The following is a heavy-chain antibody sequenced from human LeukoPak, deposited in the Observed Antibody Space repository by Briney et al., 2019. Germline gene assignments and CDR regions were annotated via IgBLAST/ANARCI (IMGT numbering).Heavy chain of an antibody. V-gene: IGHV4-59*08. CDR1: GGSISSYY. CDR2: IYYSGST. Sequence: TSETLSLTCTVSGGSISSYYWSWIRQPPGKGLEWIGYIYYSGSTNYNPSLKSRVTISVDTSKSQFSLKLSSVTAADTAVYYCARAGIQLWLGNFDYWGQGTLVTVSS. D-gene: IGHD5-18*01. CDR3: ARAGIQLWLGNFDY. J-gene: IGHJ4*02.